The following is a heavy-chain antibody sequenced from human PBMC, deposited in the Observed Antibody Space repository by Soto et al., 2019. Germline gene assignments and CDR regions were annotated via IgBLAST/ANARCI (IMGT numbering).Heavy chain of an antibody. CDR3: AKDLAQWPNYDMDV. CDR1: GFTFSSYG. Sequence: QVQLVESGGGVVQPGRSLRLSCAASGFTFSSYGMHWVRQAPGKGLEWVAVISYDGSNKYYADSVKGRFTISRDNSKNTLYLQMNSLRAEDTAVYYCAKDLAQWPNYDMDVWGKGTTVTVSS. V-gene: IGHV3-30*18. J-gene: IGHJ6*03. CDR2: ISYDGSNK. D-gene: IGHD6-19*01.